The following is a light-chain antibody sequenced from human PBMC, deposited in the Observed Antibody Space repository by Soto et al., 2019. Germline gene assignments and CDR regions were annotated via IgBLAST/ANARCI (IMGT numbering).Light chain of an antibody. CDR1: QGISTF. V-gene: IGKV1D-16*01. J-gene: IGKJ5*01. Sequence: DIQLTQSPSSLSASVGDRVTISCRASQGISTFLAWYQQKPGKAPKSLIKTASTLQSGLPSRFSGSGSDTDFILTISSLQPEDFATYYCQQYSSYPRTFGQGTRLDLK. CDR2: TAS. CDR3: QQYSSYPRT.